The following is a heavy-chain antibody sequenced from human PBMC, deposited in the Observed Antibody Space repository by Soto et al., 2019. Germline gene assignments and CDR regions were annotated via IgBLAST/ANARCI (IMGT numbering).Heavy chain of an antibody. CDR2: IYYSVST. Sequence: SETLSLTRTVSGGSISSISYYWGWIRQPPGKRLEWIGSIYYSVSTYYNPSLKSRVTLSVDTSKNQFSLKLSSVTAADTAVYYCARHSRFVYYGSGTGGMDVWGQGTTVT. D-gene: IGHD3-10*01. CDR1: GGSISSISYY. CDR3: ARHSRFVYYGSGTGGMDV. J-gene: IGHJ6*02. V-gene: IGHV4-39*01.